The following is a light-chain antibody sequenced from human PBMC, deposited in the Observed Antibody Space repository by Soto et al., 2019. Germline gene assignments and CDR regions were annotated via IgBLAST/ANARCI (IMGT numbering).Light chain of an antibody. CDR3: QQHSNWPPLT. V-gene: IGKV3-15*01. J-gene: IGKJ4*01. CDR2: DIS. CDR1: QSISSN. Sequence: IVMTQSPATLSVSPGEEATLSCRASQSISSNLAWYQQKPGQAPRLLIYDISTRATGIPARFSGSGSGTEFTLTINSLQSEDFAVYYCQQHSNWPPLTFGGGTNVEIK.